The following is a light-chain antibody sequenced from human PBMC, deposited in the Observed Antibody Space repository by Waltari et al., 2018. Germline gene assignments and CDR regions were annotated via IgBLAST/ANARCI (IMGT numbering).Light chain of an antibody. J-gene: IGKJ1*01. CDR2: MGS. CDR3: MHSVEWPWT. V-gene: IGKV2-28*01. Sequence: DIVMTQSPLSLPVTPGEPASISCRSSQSLLHGDGRNFLDWYLQKPGQSPQLLIYMGSNRASGVPYRFSGSGSGTYFTLKISRVEAEDVGVYYCMHSVEWPWTVGQGTKVEVK. CDR1: QSLLHGDGRNF.